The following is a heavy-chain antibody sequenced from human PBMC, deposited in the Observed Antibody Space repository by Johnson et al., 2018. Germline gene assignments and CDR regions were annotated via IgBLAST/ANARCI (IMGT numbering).Heavy chain of an antibody. CDR2: INHSGST. CDR1: GGSFSGYY. J-gene: IGHJ3*02. CDR3: AKDEGSYNHGAFDI. V-gene: IGHV4-34*01. D-gene: IGHD2-15*01. Sequence: QVQLQQWGAGLLKPSETLSLTCAVYGGSFSGYYWRWIRQPPGKGLEGIGEINHSGSTNYNPSLKSRVTITVDTSKNPFSLKERSGTAADTAVYYCAKDEGSYNHGAFDIWGQGTMVTVSS.